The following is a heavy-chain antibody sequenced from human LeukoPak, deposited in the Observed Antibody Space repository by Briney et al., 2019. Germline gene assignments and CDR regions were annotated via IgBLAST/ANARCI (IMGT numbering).Heavy chain of an antibody. CDR1: GFTFSRHW. CDR2: IKEDGSEK. Sequence: GGSLRLSCAASGFTFSRHWMYWVRQAPGKGLEWVANIKEDGSEKYYVDSVKGRFAISRDNAKNSLYLQMNSLRAEDTAVYYCADGEGRPLNYWGRGILVTVSS. V-gene: IGHV3-7*01. D-gene: IGHD3-3*01. CDR3: ADGEGRPLNY. J-gene: IGHJ4*02.